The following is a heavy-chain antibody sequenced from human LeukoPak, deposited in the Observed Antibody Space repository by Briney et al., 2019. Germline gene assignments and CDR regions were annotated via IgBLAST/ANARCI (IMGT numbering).Heavy chain of an antibody. CDR2: IYYRGNT. CDR1: GGSISSSSYY. J-gene: IGHJ4*01. V-gene: IGHV4-39*01. CDR3: ASPPLDYGDYSIDY. Sequence: SETLSLTCTVSGGSISSSSYYWGWIRQPPGKGLQWIGSIYYRGNTYYTPSLKSRVTISVDTSKNQFSLKLSSETAADTAVYYCASPPLDYGDYSIDYWGHGTLVTVSS. D-gene: IGHD4-17*01.